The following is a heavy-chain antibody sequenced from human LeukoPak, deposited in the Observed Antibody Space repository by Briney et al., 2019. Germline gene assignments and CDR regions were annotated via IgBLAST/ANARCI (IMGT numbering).Heavy chain of an antibody. D-gene: IGHD6-19*01. CDR3: AKERGLAVAGTNFDY. V-gene: IGHV3-30-3*01. J-gene: IGHJ4*02. CDR1: GFTFSSYA. Sequence: GGSLRLSCAASGFTFSSYAMHWVRQAPDKGLEWVAVISYDGSNKYYGDSVKGRFTISRDNAKNSLYLQMNSLRAEDTALYYCAKERGLAVAGTNFDYWGQGTLVTVSS. CDR2: ISYDGSNK.